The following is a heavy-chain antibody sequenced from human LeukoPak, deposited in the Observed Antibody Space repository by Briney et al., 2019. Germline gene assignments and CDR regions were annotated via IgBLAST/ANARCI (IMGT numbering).Heavy chain of an antibody. D-gene: IGHD2-21*01. CDR3: ARHEFASPFDS. V-gene: IGHV4-59*08. CDR1: GGSITNYY. J-gene: IGHJ4*02. CDR2: IYQTGNT. Sequence: SETLSLTCTVSGGSITNYYWSWVRQPPGKGLEWITYIYQTGNTDYNPSLKSRVTISLDTSKNQFSLQLSSVTAADTAVYYCARHEFASPFDSWGQGTLVTVSS.